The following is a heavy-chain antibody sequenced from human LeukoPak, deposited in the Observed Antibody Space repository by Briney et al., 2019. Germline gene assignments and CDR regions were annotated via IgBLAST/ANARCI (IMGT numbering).Heavy chain of an antibody. CDR1: GGSISSSHYY. D-gene: IGHD3-10*01. V-gene: IGHV4-39*01. J-gene: IGHJ6*03. CDR2: IYYSGTT. Sequence: SETLSLTCSVSGGSISSSHYYWGWIRQPAGKGLEWIGTIYYSGTTYYNPSLESRVTISEDTSKNQFSLTLRSVTAADTAVYYCARQISDYYYYYIDVWGEGTTVTVSS. CDR3: ARQISDYYYYYIDV.